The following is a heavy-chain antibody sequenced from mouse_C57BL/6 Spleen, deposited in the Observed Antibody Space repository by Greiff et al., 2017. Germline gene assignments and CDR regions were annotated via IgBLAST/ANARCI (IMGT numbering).Heavy chain of an antibody. CDR1: GFNIKDDY. CDR2: IDPENGDT. CDR3: TTNYYDYDGTDYFDY. D-gene: IGHD2-4*01. J-gene: IGHJ2*01. V-gene: IGHV14-4*01. Sequence: EVQLQQSGAELVRPGASVKLSCTASGFNIKDDYMHWVKQRPEQGLEWIGWIDPENGDTAYASKFQGKATITADTSSNTAYLQLSSLTSEDTAVYYCTTNYYDYDGTDYFDYWGQGTTLTVSS.